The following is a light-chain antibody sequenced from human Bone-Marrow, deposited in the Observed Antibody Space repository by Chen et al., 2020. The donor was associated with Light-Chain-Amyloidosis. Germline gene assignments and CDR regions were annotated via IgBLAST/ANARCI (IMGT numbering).Light chain of an antibody. J-gene: IGLJ2*01. CDR3: QSADSSGTYEVI. V-gene: IGLV3-25*03. CDR1: DLPTKY. Sequence: SYELTQPPSVSVSPGQTARITCSGDDLPTKYAYCYQQKQGQAPVLVIHRDTERPAGISERFSGSSSGTTDTVTISGVHAEDEADYHCQSADSSGTYEVIFGGGTKLTVL. CDR2: RDT.